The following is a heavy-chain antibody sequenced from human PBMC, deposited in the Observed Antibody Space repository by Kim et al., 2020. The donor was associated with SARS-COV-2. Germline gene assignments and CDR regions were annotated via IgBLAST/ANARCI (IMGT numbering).Heavy chain of an antibody. CDR2: IYPGDSDT. V-gene: IGHV5-51*01. CDR3: ARLVFGKEVVVAATSDYLYYYGMDV. CDR1: GYSFTSYW. Sequence: GESLKISCKGSGYSFTSYWIGWVRQMPGKGLEWMGIIYPGDSDTRYSPSFQGQVTISADKSISTAYLQWSSLKASDTAMYYCARLVFGKEVVVAATSDYLYYYGMDVWGQGTTVTVSS. J-gene: IGHJ6*02. D-gene: IGHD2-15*01.